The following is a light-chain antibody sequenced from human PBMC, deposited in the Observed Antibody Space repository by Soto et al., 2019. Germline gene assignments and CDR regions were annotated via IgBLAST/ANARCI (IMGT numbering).Light chain of an antibody. V-gene: IGKV1-5*01. Sequence: DIQMTQSPSTLYASVGDRVTIACRASQSISSYLAWYQRTPGKAPKLLIYDASNLETGVPSRFSGSGSGTEFTLTISSLQPDDFATYYCQQYSSYPLTFGGGTKVDIK. CDR3: QQYSSYPLT. J-gene: IGKJ4*01. CDR2: DAS. CDR1: QSISSY.